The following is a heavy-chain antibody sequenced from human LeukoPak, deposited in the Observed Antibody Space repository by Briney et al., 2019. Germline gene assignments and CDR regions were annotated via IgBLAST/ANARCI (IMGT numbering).Heavy chain of an antibody. J-gene: IGHJ4*02. D-gene: IGHD3-22*01. CDR1: GFTFDDYA. V-gene: IGHV3-9*01. Sequence: GRSLRLSCAASGFTFDDYAMHWVRQAPGKGLEWVSGISWNSGSVGHADSVKGRFTISRDNAKNSLYLQMSSLRAEDTALYYCAKGSGYYYERYHFDYWGQGALVTVSS. CDR2: ISWNSGSV. CDR3: AKGSGYYYERYHFDY.